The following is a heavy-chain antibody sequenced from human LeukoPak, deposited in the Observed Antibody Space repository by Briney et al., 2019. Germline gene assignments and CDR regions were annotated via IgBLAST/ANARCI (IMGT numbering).Heavy chain of an antibody. CDR3: ARHLGATVNTLYYFDY. J-gene: IGHJ4*02. CDR1: GYSFTSYW. Sequence: GESLKISCKGSGYSFTSYWIGWVRQMPGKGLEWMGIIYPGDSDTRYSPSFQGQVTVSADKSISTAYLQWSSLKASDTAMYYCARHLGATVNTLYYFDYWGQGTLVTVSS. D-gene: IGHD4-17*01. V-gene: IGHV5-51*01. CDR2: IYPGDSDT.